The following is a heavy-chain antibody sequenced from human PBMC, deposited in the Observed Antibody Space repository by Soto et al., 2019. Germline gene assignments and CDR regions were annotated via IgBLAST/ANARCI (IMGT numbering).Heavy chain of an antibody. J-gene: IGHJ4*02. CDR2: IYYSGST. D-gene: IGHD3-22*01. V-gene: IGHV4-30-4*01. CDR3: ARVNRRGYYYDSSGYYFLDY. Sequence: RSETLSLTCTVSGGSISSGDYYWSWIRQPPGKGLEWIGYIYYSGSTYYNPSLKSRVTISVDTSKNQFSLKLSSVTAADTAVYNCARVNRRGYYYDSSGYYFLDYWGQRTLVTVSS. CDR1: GGSISSGDYY.